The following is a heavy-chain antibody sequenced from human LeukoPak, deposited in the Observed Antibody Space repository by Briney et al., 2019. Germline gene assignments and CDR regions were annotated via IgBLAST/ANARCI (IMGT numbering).Heavy chain of an antibody. J-gene: IGHJ4*02. CDR2: IYHSGST. D-gene: IGHD4-23*01. CDR1: GGSISSGGYS. CDR3: ARAGYGGNSLFDY. V-gene: IGHV4-30-2*01. Sequence: PSQTLSLTCAVSGGSISSGGYSWSWIRQPPGKGLEWIGNIYHSGSTYYNPSLKSRVTISVDRSKNQCSLKLSSVTAADTAVYYCARAGYGGNSLFDYWGQGTLVTVSS.